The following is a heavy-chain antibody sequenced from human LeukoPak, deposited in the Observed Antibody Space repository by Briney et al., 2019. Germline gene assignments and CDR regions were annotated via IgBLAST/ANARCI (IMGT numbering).Heavy chain of an antibody. CDR2: ISYDGSNK. D-gene: IGHD2-15*01. Sequence: GGSLRLSCAASGFTFSSYWMHWVRQAPGKGLEWVAVISYDGSNKYYADSVKGRFTISRDNSKNTLYLQMNSLRAEDTAVYYCAKESSHVVVVAAIDYWGQGTLVTVSS. J-gene: IGHJ4*02. V-gene: IGHV3-30*18. CDR3: AKESSHVVVVAAIDY. CDR1: GFTFSSYW.